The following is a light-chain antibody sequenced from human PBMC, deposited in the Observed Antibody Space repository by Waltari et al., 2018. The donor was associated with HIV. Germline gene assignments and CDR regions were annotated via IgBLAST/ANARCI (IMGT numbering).Light chain of an antibody. V-gene: IGKV2-28*01. J-gene: IGKJ3*01. CDR1: QSLLHSNGDNY. CDR3: MQARQSTFT. CDR2: LGS. Sequence: DVVMTQSPLSLSVSPGESASIPCRSSQSLLHSNGDNYLDWYFQKPGQSPQLLIYLGSIRAPGVPDRFSSAGSGTDFTLRISRVEPEDVGVYYCMQARQSTFTFGPGTKIEI.